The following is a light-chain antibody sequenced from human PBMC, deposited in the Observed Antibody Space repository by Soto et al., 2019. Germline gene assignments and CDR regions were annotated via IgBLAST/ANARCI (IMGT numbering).Light chain of an antibody. J-gene: IGLJ3*02. CDR1: SSNIGSNT. V-gene: IGLV1-44*01. Sequence: QSVLTQPPSASGTPGQRVTNSCSGSSSNIGSNTVNWYQQLPGTAPNLLIYSNNQRPSGVPDRFSGSKSGTSASLAISGLQSEDEADYYCAAWDDSLNGFWVFGGGTKLTVL. CDR2: SNN. CDR3: AAWDDSLNGFWV.